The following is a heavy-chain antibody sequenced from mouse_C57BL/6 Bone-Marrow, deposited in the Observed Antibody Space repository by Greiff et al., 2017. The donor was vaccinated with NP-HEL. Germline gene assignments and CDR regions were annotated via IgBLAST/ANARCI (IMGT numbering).Heavy chain of an antibody. D-gene: IGHD4-1*01. Sequence: QVQLQQSGAELVKPGASVKISCKASGYAFSSYWMHWVKQRPGKGLEWIGQIYPGDGDTNYNGKFKGKATLTADKSSSTAYMQLSSLTSEDSAVYFGAKDWSYFDYWGQGTTLTVSS. CDR3: AKDWSYFDY. J-gene: IGHJ2*01. CDR1: GYAFSSYW. V-gene: IGHV1-80*01. CDR2: IYPGDGDT.